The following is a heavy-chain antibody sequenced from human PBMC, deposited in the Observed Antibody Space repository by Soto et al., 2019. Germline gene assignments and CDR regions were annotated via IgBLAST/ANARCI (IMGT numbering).Heavy chain of an antibody. CDR1: GGSISSSSYY. D-gene: IGHD2-15*01. CDR3: ARVGGGIARG. V-gene: IGHV4-39*01. J-gene: IGHJ4*02. CDR2: IYHSGST. Sequence: QLQLQESGPGLVKPSETLSLTCTVSGGSISSSSYYWGWIRQPPGKGLEWIGNIYHSGSTYYNPSLKSRVTISVDTSKNQFSLKLSSVTAADTALYYCARVGGGIARGWGQGTLVTVSS.